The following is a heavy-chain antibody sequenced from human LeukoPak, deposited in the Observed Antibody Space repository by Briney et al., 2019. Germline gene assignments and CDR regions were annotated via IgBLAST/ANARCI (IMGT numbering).Heavy chain of an antibody. V-gene: IGHV3-23*01. Sequence: PGGSLRLSCAASRCTFSGYAMYWVRQPPGKGLEWVSCIDDSGVNTYYADSVKGRFTISRDNAMKSLYLQMNSLRAEDTALYYCAKDSSSWYFPKWSYNCFDPWGQGTLVTVSS. CDR2: IDDSGVNT. CDR3: AKDSSSWYFPKWSYNCFDP. CDR1: RCTFSGYA. D-gene: IGHD6-13*01. J-gene: IGHJ5*02.